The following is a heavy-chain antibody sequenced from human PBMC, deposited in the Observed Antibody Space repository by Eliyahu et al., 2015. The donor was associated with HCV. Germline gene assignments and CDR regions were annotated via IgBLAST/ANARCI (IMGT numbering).Heavy chain of an antibody. V-gene: IGHV3-64D*06. J-gene: IGHJ4*02. CDR3: VKSALIAAAGLFDY. CDR1: GFXFXSYA. Sequence: EVQLVXSGGGLVXPGGSLXLSCSASGFXFXSYAMHWVRQAPGKGLEYVSAISSNGGSTYYADSVKGRFTISRDNSKNTLYLQMSSLRAEDTAVYYCVKSALIAAAGLFDYWGQGTLVTVSS. D-gene: IGHD6-13*01. CDR2: ISSNGGST.